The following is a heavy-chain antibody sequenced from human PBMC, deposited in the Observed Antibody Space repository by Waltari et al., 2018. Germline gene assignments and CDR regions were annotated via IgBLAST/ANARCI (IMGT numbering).Heavy chain of an antibody. D-gene: IGHD2-2*01. Sequence: QVQLQESGPGLVKPSETLSLTCTVSGGSISSYYWSWIRQPPGKGLEWLWYIYSRGSTNYNPPLKSRVTISVDTSKNQFSLKLSSVTAADTAVYYCARYYCSSTSCYAKHNWFDPWGQGTLVTVSS. J-gene: IGHJ5*02. CDR2: IYSRGST. CDR3: ARYYCSSTSCYAKHNWFDP. CDR1: GGSISSYY. V-gene: IGHV4-59*01.